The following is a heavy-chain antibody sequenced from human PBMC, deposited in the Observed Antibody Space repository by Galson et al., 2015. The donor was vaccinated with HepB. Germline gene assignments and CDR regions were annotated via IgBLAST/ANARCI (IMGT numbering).Heavy chain of an antibody. V-gene: IGHV3-48*03. J-gene: IGHJ5*02. CDR2: ISSGGNTI. D-gene: IGHD3-16*01. CDR1: GFSLTNYE. Sequence: SLRLSCAASGFSLTNYEMNWVRQAPGTGLEWLSYISSGGNTIYYADSVKGRFTVSRDNAKNTLFLEMNSLRAEDTAVYYCVKEGAWFGGDWFDPWGQGTLVIVS. CDR3: VKEGAWFGGDWFDP.